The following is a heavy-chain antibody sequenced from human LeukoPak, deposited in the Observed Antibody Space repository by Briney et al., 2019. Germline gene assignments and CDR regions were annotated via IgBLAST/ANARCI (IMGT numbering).Heavy chain of an antibody. CDR3: ARDIVVVVAADEHV. CDR1: GFTFSSYS. D-gene: IGHD2-15*01. V-gene: IGHV3-21*01. J-gene: IGHJ6*02. Sequence: GGSLRLSCAASGFTFSSYSMNWVRQAPGKGLEWVSSISSSSSYIYYADSVKGRFTISRDNAKNSLYLQMNSLRAEDTAVYYCARDIVVVVAADEHVWGQGTTVTVSS. CDR2: ISSSSSYI.